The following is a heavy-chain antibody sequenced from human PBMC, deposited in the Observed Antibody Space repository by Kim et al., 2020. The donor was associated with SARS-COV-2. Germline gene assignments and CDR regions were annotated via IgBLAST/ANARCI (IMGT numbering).Heavy chain of an antibody. V-gene: IGHV5-51*01. CDR3: ARNYYDSSGYYPVEFDY. D-gene: IGHD3-22*01. J-gene: IGHJ4*02. Sequence: FQGQVTISADKSISTAYLQWSSLKASDTAMYYCARNYYDSSGYYPVEFDYWGQGTLVTVSS.